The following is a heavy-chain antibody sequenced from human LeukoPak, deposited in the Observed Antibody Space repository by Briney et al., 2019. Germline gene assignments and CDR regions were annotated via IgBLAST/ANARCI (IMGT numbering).Heavy chain of an antibody. D-gene: IGHD2-21*02. CDR1: GCSISSISYY. Sequence: SETLSLTCTVSGCSISSISYYWRSIRQPPGKGLELIGYIYYSGSTYDNPSLKSRVTISVDTSKNQFSLKLSSVTAADTAVYYCARFYCGGDCYSGYFNYWGQGTLVTVSS. CDR2: IYYSGST. CDR3: ARFYCGGDCYSGYFNY. J-gene: IGHJ4*02. V-gene: IGHV4-39*01.